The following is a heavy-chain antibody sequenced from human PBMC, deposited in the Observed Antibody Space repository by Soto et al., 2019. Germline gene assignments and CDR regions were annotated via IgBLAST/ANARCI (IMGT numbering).Heavy chain of an antibody. J-gene: IGHJ4*02. CDR1: GFTFINYA. Sequence: ALRLSCAASGFTFINYAMHWVRQAPGKGLEWVAVISYDGSNKYYADSVKGRFTISRDNSQNTLYLQMNSPTAEDTADYYCARRPTPYYFDYWGQGTLVTVSS. CDR3: ARRPTPYYFDY. CDR2: ISYDGSNK. V-gene: IGHV3-30-3*01.